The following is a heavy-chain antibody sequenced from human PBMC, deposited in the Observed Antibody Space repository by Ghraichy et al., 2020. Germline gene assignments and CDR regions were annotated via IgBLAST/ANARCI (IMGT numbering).Heavy chain of an antibody. V-gene: IGHV3-21*01. D-gene: IGHD6-19*01. Sequence: GSLRLSCAASGFTFSSYSMNWVRQARGKGLEWVSSISSSSSYIYYADSVKGRFTISRDNAKNSLYLQMNSLRAEDTAVYYCARVVAGTGSRHHNFDYWGQGTLVTVSS. J-gene: IGHJ4*02. CDR3: ARVVAGTGSRHHNFDY. CDR1: GFTFSSYS. CDR2: ISSSSSYI.